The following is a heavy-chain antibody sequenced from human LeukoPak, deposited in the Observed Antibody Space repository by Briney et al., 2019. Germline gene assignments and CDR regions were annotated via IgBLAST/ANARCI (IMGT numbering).Heavy chain of an antibody. J-gene: IGHJ3*02. Sequence: PSETLSLTCTVSDASFSSSNYYWGWIRQPPGKGLEWIGTIYYSGSTYYNPSLKSRVTISIDTSKNQFSLKLSSVTAADTAVYYCARPVEIAVAGTTRAHHAFDIWGQGTMVTVSS. CDR1: DASFSSSNYY. D-gene: IGHD6-19*01. CDR3: ARPVEIAVAGTTRAHHAFDI. V-gene: IGHV4-39*07. CDR2: IYYSGST.